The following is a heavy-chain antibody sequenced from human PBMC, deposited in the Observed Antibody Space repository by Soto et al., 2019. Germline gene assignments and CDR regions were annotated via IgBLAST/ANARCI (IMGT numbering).Heavy chain of an antibody. J-gene: IGHJ4*02. V-gene: IGHV4-31*03. Sequence: KPSETLSLTCTVSGGSISSGGYYWSWIRQHPGKGLEWIGYIYYSGSTYYNPSLKSRVTISVDTSKNQFSLKLSSVTAADTAVYYCARVLGYSGSPRVIDYWGQGTLVTVSS. CDR2: IYYSGST. D-gene: IGHD5-12*01. CDR1: GGSISSGGYY. CDR3: ARVLGYSGSPRVIDY.